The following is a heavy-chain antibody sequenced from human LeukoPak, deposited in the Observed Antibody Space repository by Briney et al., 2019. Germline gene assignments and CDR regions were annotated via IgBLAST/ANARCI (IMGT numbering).Heavy chain of an antibody. Sequence: GGSLRLSCAASGFTFDDYAMHWVRQAPGKGLEWVSGISWNSGSIGYADSVKGRFTISRDNAKNSLYLQMNSLRAEDTALYYCAKGRGNYDFWSGHSSVAFDIWGQGTMVTVSS. CDR3: AKGRGNYDFWSGHSSVAFDI. J-gene: IGHJ3*02. CDR1: GFTFDDYA. D-gene: IGHD3-3*01. V-gene: IGHV3-9*01. CDR2: ISWNSGSI.